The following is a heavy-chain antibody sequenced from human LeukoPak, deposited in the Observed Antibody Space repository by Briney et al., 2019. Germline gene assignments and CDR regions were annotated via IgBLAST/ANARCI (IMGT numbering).Heavy chain of an antibody. J-gene: IGHJ5*02. CDR2: IDSDDTT. CDR3: ARGYNWNDL. V-gene: IGHV3-66*02. Sequence: GGSLRLSCAASGFTFSSYSMNWVRQAPGKGLEWVSVIDSDDTTLYADSVRGRFTISRDTSKNTVYLQMNSLRPEDAAVYYCARGYNWNDLWGQGTLVTVSS. CDR1: GFTFSSYS.